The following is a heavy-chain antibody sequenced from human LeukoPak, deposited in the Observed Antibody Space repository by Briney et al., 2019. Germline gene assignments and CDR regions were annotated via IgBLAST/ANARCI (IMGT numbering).Heavy chain of an antibody. Sequence: PGGSLRLSCAASGFTFSSYGMHWVRQAPGKGLEWVAVISYDGSNKYYADSVKGRFTISRDNSKNTLYLQTNSLRAEDTAVYYCARGGTYYDFWSGYSYYYGMDVWGQGTTVTVSS. CDR3: ARGGTYYDFWSGYSYYYGMDV. CDR2: ISYDGSNK. CDR1: GFTFSSYG. V-gene: IGHV3-30*03. J-gene: IGHJ6*02. D-gene: IGHD3-3*01.